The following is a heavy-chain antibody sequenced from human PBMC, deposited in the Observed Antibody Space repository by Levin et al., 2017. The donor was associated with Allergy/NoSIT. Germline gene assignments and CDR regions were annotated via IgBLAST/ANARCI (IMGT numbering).Heavy chain of an antibody. CDR3: AREMAGTAADTFDI. CDR1: GFTFTFYA. V-gene: IGHV1-18*01. CDR2: ISPYNGDT. D-gene: IGHD2-8*01. Sequence: ASVKVSCKASGFTFTFYAFTWVRQAPGQGLEWMGWISPYNGDTKYAQKFQDRVTMTTDTSTSTAYMELRSLRSEDTAMYYCAREMAGTAADTFDIWGQGTMVTVSS. J-gene: IGHJ3*02.